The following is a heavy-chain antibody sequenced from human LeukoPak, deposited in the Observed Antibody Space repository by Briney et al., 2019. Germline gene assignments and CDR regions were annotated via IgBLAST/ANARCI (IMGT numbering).Heavy chain of an antibody. V-gene: IGHV4-59*12. CDR2: IYYSGST. CDR1: GGSINNYY. J-gene: IGHJ4*02. D-gene: IGHD3-10*01. CDR3: ARGRKGGSAL. Sequence: PSETLSLTCTVSGGSINNYYWSWIRQPPGKGLEWIGYIYYSGSTNYNPSLKSRVTISVDRANNQFSLKLSSVTAADTAFYYCARGRKGGSALWGQGTLVTVSS.